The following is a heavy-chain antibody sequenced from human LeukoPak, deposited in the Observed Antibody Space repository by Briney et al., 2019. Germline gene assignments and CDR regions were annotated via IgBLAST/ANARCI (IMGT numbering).Heavy chain of an antibody. J-gene: IGHJ6*02. CDR3: ARVEGKKGYYYGMDV. V-gene: IGHV4-34*01. CDR1: GGSFSGDY. CDR2: INHSGST. D-gene: IGHD3-3*01. Sequence: SETLSLTCAVYGGSFSGDYWSWIRQPPGKGLEWIGEINHSGSTNYNPSLKSRVTISVDTSKNQFSLKLSSVTAADTAVYYCARVEGKKGYYYGMDVWGQGTTVTVSS.